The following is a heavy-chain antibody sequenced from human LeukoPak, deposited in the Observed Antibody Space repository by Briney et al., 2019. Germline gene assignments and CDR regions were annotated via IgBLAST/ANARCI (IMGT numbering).Heavy chain of an antibody. CDR1: GFTFSSHG. J-gene: IGHJ3*02. V-gene: IGHV3-23*01. CDR2: ITSGTRT. Sequence: GGTLRLSCVASGFTFSSHGMNWVRQAPGKGLEWVSGITSGTRTYYADSVKGRFAISRDNSKNTMYLQMNSLRAEDTAVYYCARFSSSWYYAFDIWGQGTMVTVSS. D-gene: IGHD6-13*01. CDR3: ARFSSSWYYAFDI.